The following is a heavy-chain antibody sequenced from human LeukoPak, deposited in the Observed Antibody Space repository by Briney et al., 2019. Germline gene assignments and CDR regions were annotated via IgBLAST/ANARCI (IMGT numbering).Heavy chain of an antibody. D-gene: IGHD4-17*01. Sequence: SETLSLTCTVSGGSISSYYWSWIRQPPGKGLEWIGYIYYSGSTNYNPSLKSRVTISVDTSKNQFSLKLSSVTAADTAVYYCARFDYGDRIFDYWGQGTLVTVSS. CDR2: IYYSGST. CDR3: ARFDYGDRIFDY. V-gene: IGHV4-59*01. J-gene: IGHJ4*02. CDR1: GGSISSYY.